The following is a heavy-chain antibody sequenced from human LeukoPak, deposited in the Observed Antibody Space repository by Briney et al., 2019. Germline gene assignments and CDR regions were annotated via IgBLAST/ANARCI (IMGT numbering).Heavy chain of an antibody. CDR2: MNPSGGST. J-gene: IGHJ6*03. V-gene: IGHV1-46*01. D-gene: IGHD3-22*01. CDR3: ARDAIYDSSGYYYARYYYYMDV. Sequence: ASVKVSCKASGYTFTNYYMHWVRQAPGQGLEWMGIMNPSGGSTSYAQKFQGRVTMTRDTSTSTVYMELSSLRSEDTAMYYCARDAIYDSSGYYYARYYYYMDVWGKGTTVTISS. CDR1: GYTFTNYY.